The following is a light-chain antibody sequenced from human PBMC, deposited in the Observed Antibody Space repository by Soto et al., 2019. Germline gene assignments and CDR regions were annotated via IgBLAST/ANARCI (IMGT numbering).Light chain of an antibody. CDR1: QSISHY. V-gene: IGKV1-39*01. CDR2: AAS. Sequence: DIQMPQSPSSLSASVGDRVTITCRTSQSISHYLNWYQQKPGKAPNFLIFAASNLQSGAPSRFSGSGSGTEFTLTISNLQPEDFGTYYCQQNYRTPLFTFGPGTKVDIK. J-gene: IGKJ3*01. CDR3: QQNYRTPLFT.